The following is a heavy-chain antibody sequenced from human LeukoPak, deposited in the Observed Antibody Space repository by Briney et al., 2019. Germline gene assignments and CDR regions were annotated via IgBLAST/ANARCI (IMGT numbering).Heavy chain of an antibody. V-gene: IGHV3-21*01. Sequence: GGSLRLSCAASGFTFSSYSMNWVRQAPGKGLEWVSSISSSSSYIYYADSVKGRFTISRDNAKNSLYLQMNSLRAEDTAVYYCARQLGGSSGYYFDYWGQGTLVTVSS. CDR1: GFTFSSYS. J-gene: IGHJ4*02. CDR3: ARQLGGSSGYYFDY. CDR2: ISSSSSYI. D-gene: IGHD3-22*01.